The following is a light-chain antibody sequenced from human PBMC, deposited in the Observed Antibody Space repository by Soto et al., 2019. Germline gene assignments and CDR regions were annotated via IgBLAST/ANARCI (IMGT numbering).Light chain of an antibody. V-gene: IGKV3-20*01. Sequence: EVVLTQFPGTLPVSLGERATLSCRASQSVRNDYLAWYQQKRGQAPRLLIHGASTRATGIPDRFSGSGSGTDFILTINRVEPGDVAMYFCQQYGSLPETFGQGTKVDIK. CDR1: QSVRNDY. CDR2: GAS. CDR3: QQYGSLPET. J-gene: IGKJ1*01.